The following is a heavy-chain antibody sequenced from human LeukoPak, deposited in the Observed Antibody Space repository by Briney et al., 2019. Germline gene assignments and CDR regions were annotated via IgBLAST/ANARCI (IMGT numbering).Heavy chain of an antibody. V-gene: IGHV4-39*01. J-gene: IGHJ4*02. CDR2: IYYSGST. Sequence: PSETLSLTCTVSGASFSSSTYYWGWIRQPPGKGLEGIGSIYYSGSTCYNPSLKSRVTMSVDTSKNQFSLKLSSVTAADTAVYYCARHAGGISATGTRPFDYWGQGTLVTVSS. CDR1: GASFSSSTYY. D-gene: IGHD6-13*01. CDR3: ARHAGGISATGTRPFDY.